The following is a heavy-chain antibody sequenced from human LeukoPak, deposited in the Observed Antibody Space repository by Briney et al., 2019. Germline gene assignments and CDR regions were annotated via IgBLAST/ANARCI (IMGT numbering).Heavy chain of an antibody. CDR2: INGDGSEI. J-gene: IGHJ4*02. D-gene: IGHD6-13*01. CDR1: GFTFSTSW. CDR3: AREPTYTSTWYTSCDY. V-gene: IGHV3-7*01. Sequence: GGSLRLSCAASGFTFSTSWMTWVRQAPGKGLEWVASINGDGSEIHYVDSVKGRFTISRDNAKNSLYLQMNSLRAEDTAVYYCAREPTYTSTWYTSCDYWGQGILVTVSS.